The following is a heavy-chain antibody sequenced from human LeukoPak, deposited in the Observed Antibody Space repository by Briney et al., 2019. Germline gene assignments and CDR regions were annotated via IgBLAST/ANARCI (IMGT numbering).Heavy chain of an antibody. D-gene: IGHD6-13*01. V-gene: IGHV3-23*01. CDR3: AKDIAYSSSWYGIDY. J-gene: IGHJ4*02. CDR1: GFTFSSYG. CDR2: ISGSGGGA. Sequence: GGSLRLPCAASGFTFSSYGMNWVRQAPGKGLEWVSSISGSGGGAYYGDSVKGRFTISRDNAKNSLYLQMNSLRAEDTALYYCAKDIAYSSSWYGIDYWGQGTLVTVSS.